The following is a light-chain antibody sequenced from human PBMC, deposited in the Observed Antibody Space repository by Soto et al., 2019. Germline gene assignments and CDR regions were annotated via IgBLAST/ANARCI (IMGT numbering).Light chain of an antibody. CDR1: TCNIGTYG. CDR3: HAYDSSLDAFV. J-gene: IGLJ1*01. CDR2: GSK. Sequence: QSVLTQPPSVSGAPGQKVSIACTGSTCNIGTYGVHLYQDLPRSTPKLLIYGSKNRPSGVPDRFSGSKSDTSASLAITGLQSEDEADYYCHAYDSSLDAFVFGTGTKVTVL. V-gene: IGLV1-40*01.